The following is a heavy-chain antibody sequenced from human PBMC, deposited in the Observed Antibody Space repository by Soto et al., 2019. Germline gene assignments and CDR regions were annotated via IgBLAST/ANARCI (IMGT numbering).Heavy chain of an antibody. CDR3: ARNAPIIVPADDPYYFDY. D-gene: IGHD2-2*01. Sequence: QVQLVQSGTEVKKPGASVKVSCKASGYTFTKYAIHWVRQAPGQRPEWMGWISVGNGKTKYSQNFQGRVTITSDTSASIAYMELSSLKSEDTAVYYCARNAPIIVPADDPYYFDYWGQGALVTVSS. CDR1: GYTFTKYA. V-gene: IGHV1-3*01. CDR2: ISVGNGKT. J-gene: IGHJ4*02.